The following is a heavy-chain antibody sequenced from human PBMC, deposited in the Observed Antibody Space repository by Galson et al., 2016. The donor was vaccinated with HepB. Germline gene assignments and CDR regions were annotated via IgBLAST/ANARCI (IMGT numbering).Heavy chain of an antibody. Sequence: SETLSLTCTVSSDSFTGSSYYWAWIRQPPGKGLEWIGSISYSGNTYYNPSLKSRVTMSVDTSRKHFSLKLISVTAADTAVFYCARTFVDLYGRRYFDYWGQGTLVSVS. CDR3: ARTFVDLYGRRYFDY. V-gene: IGHV4-39*02. CDR1: SDSFTGSSYY. J-gene: IGHJ4*02. D-gene: IGHD3-10*01. CDR2: ISYSGNT.